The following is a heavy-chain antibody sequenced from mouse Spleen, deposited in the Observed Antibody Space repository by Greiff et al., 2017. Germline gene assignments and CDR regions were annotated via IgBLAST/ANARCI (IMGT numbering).Heavy chain of an antibody. Sequence: EVQLQQSGAELVRPGALVKLSCKASGFNIKDYYMHWVKQRPEQGLEWIGWIDPENGNTIYDPKFQGKASITADTSSNTAYLQLSSLTSEDTAVYYCARRALYDYDGAWFAYWGQGTLVTVSA. CDR1: GFNIKDYY. CDR3: ARRALYDYDGAWFAY. V-gene: IGHV14-1*02. D-gene: IGHD2-4*01. CDR2: IDPENGNT. J-gene: IGHJ3*01.